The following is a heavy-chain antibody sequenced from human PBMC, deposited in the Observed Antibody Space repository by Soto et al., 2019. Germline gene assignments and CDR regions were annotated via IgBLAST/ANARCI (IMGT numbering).Heavy chain of an antibody. J-gene: IGHJ4*02. D-gene: IGHD2-2*01. CDR2: IYYSGST. V-gene: IGHV4-61*01. Sequence: QVQLQESGPGLVKPSETLSLTCTVSGGSVSSGSYYWSWIRQPPGKGLEWIGYIYYSGSTNYNPSLKSRVTISVDTSKNQFSLKLSSVTAADTAVYYCARGIPYCSSTSCHYNYFDYWGQGTLVTVSS. CDR3: ARGIPYCSSTSCHYNYFDY. CDR1: GGSVSSGSYY.